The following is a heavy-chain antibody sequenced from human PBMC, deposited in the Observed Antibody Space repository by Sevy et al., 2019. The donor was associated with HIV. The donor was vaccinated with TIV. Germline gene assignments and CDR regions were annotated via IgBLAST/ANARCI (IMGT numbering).Heavy chain of an antibody. D-gene: IGHD1-1*01. CDR1: GYTFTSYD. Sequence: ASVKVSCKASGYTFTSYDINWVRQATGQGLEWMGWINPNSGNTGYAQKFQGRVTMTRNTSISTAYMELRSLRSEDTAVYYCARETGNLYYYYGMDVWGQGTTVTVSS. CDR2: INPNSGNT. CDR3: ARETGNLYYYYGMDV. V-gene: IGHV1-8*01. J-gene: IGHJ6*02.